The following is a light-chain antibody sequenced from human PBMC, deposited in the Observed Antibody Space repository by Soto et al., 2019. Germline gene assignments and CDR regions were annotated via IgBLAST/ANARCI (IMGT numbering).Light chain of an antibody. J-gene: IGKJ1*01. CDR1: QTLLHSDGYNY. CDR2: LGS. CDR3: MQALLTPWT. Sequence: DIVMTQSPLSLPVTPGEPASISCRSSQTLLHSDGYNYLDWYLQKPGQSPQLLIYLGSNRASVVLDRFCGSVSCTELSLKFSRVEAEDVGVYYCMQALLTPWTFGQGTKVEIK. V-gene: IGKV2-28*01.